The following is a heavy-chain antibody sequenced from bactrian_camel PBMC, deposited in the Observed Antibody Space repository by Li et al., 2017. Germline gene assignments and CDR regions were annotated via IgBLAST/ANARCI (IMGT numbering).Heavy chain of an antibody. CDR3: VADQYKIGFESVVPHTRDY. J-gene: IGHJ4*01. D-gene: IGHD1*01. CDR2: IYTGGGST. V-gene: IGHV3-2*01. CDR1: GFSFSSYY. Sequence: HVQLVESGGGSVQSGGSLRLSCGASGFSFSSYYMAWVRQAPGKGLEWVASIYTGGGSTYYADSVKGRATISQDKAKNTMYLTIDNLKPGDTGVYFCVADQYKIGFESVVPHTRDYWGPGTQVTVS.